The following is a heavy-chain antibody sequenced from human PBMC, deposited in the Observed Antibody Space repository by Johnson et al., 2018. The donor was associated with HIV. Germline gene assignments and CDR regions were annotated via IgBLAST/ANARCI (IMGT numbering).Heavy chain of an antibody. CDR1: GFTFNDHG. V-gene: IGHV3-20*04. CDR3: ARDVIVGGGGGDCYSTH. CDR2: INWNGGNT. J-gene: IGHJ3*01. D-gene: IGHD2-21*02. Sequence: VQLVESGGGVVRPGGSLRLSCAASGFTFNDHGMSCVRQVPGKGLEWVSGINWNGGNTGYVDSVKGRFTISRDNAKNSLFLQMNSLRVEDTALYYCARDVIVGGGGGDCYSTHWGQGTMVTVSS.